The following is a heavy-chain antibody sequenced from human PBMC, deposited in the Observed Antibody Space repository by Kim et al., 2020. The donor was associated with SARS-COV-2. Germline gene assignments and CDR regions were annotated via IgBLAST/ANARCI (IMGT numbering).Heavy chain of an antibody. CDR1: GGSLSSSSYY. Sequence: SETLSLTCTVSGGSLSSSSYYWGWIRQPPGKGLEWIGSAYYIGNTYYNPSLKSRVTISVDTSKNQFSLKLGSVTAADTAVYYCARDQGYSSGCYVAFYYHYTEVGGEGTTVTVPS. V-gene: IGHV4-39*02. D-gene: IGHD6-19*01. CDR3: ARDQGYSSGCYVAFYYHYTEV. J-gene: IGHJ6*03. CDR2: AYYIGNT.